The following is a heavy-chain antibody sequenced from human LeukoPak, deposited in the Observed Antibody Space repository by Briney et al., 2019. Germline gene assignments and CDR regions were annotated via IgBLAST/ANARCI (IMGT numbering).Heavy chain of an antibody. CDR2: IYTSGST. V-gene: IGHV4-61*02. Sequence: SETLSLTCTVSGGSISSGSYYWSWIRQPAGKGLEWIGRIYTSGSTNYNPSLKSRVTISVDTSKNQFSLRLSSVTAADTAMYYCARFRVAGTRYFDYWGQGTLVTVSS. J-gene: IGHJ4*02. CDR3: ARFRVAGTRYFDY. CDR1: GGSISSGSYY. D-gene: IGHD6-19*01.